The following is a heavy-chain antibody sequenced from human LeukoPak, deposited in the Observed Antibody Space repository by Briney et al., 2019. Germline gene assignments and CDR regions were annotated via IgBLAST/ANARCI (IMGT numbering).Heavy chain of an antibody. V-gene: IGHV3-23*01. CDR3: AKDRPNVDLVREDYFDY. Sequence: GGSLRLSCAASGFTFSSYAMSWVRQAPGKGLEWVSAISGSGGSTYYADSVKGRFTISRDNSMNTLYLQMNSLTAEDTAVYYCAKDRPNVDLVREDYFDYWGQGTLVTVSS. CDR2: ISGSGGST. D-gene: IGHD4-23*01. J-gene: IGHJ4*02. CDR1: GFTFSSYA.